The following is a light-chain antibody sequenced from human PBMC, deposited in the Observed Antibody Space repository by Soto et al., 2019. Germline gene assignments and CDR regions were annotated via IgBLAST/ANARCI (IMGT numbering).Light chain of an antibody. J-gene: IGKJ1*01. CDR3: HQYVSSPRT. CDR1: QSVSGSY. Sequence: EIVLTQSPGTLSLSPGERATLSCRASQSVSGSYLAWYQHKPGQAPRLLFYGASNRATGIPGRFSGSGSGTDFTLTISRLEPEDFAVYYCHQYVSSPRTFGQGTKV. V-gene: IGKV3-20*01. CDR2: GAS.